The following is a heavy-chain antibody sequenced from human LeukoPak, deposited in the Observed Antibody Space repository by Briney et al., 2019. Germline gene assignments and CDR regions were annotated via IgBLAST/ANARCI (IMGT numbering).Heavy chain of an antibody. Sequence: GGSLRLSCASSGFTFSSYWMHWVRQAPGKGLVWVSRINSDGSSTSYADSVKGRFTISRDNAKNTLYLQMNSLRAEDTAVYYCARGVTIFGVVIKFYNWFDPWGQGTLVTVSS. CDR2: INSDGSST. D-gene: IGHD3-3*01. CDR3: ARGVTIFGVVIKFYNWFDP. CDR1: GFTFSSYW. V-gene: IGHV3-74*01. J-gene: IGHJ5*02.